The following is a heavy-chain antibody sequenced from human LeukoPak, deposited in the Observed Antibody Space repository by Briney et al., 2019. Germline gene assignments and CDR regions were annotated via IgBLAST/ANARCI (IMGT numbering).Heavy chain of an antibody. CDR1: CYSISSGYY. CDR2: IYHSGST. Sequence: PSETLSLTCAVSCYSISSGYYWGWIRQPPGKGLEWIGSIYHSGSTYYNPSLKSRVTISVDTSKNQFSLKLSSVTAADTAVYYCAEGLFGADYYDSSGYYPLAFDIWGQGTMVTVSS. V-gene: IGHV4-38-2*01. J-gene: IGHJ3*02. D-gene: IGHD3-22*01. CDR3: AEGLFGADYYDSSGYYPLAFDI.